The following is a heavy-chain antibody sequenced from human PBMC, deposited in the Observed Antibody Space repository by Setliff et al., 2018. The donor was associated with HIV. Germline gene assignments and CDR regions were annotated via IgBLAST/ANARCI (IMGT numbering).Heavy chain of an antibody. Sequence: SETLSLTCTVSGGSINTYYWSWIRQPPGKGLEWIGYIYNTGSTYHSPSLESRVTISIDTSKNQFSLKLSSVTAADTAVYFCARGRGSSSSWPIDYWGQGTLVTVSS. CDR1: GGSINTYY. V-gene: IGHV4-59*12. D-gene: IGHD6-13*01. CDR2: IYNTGST. J-gene: IGHJ4*02. CDR3: ARGRGSSSSWPIDY.